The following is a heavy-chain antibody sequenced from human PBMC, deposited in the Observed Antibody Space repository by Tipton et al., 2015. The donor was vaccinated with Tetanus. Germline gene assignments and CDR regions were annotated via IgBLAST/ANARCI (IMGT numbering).Heavy chain of an antibody. J-gene: IGHJ5*02. D-gene: IGHD4-11*01. Sequence: QLVQSGAEVKKPGASVKVSCKASGHTVTVSYIHWVRQAPGQGLQWLGWINPKRGVTKYSQHFQDRITLTRDTSSGTVYLDVARLASDDTAVYYCATNRVTTHDWFDPWGPGTLVTVSS. V-gene: IGHV1-2*02. CDR2: INPKRGVT. CDR3: ATNRVTTHDWFDP. CDR1: GHTVTVSY.